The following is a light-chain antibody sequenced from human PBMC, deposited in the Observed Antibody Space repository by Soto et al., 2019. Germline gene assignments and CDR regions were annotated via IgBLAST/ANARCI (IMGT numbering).Light chain of an antibody. Sequence: IVMTQSPDSLAVSLGERTTIHCKSSQSLLFSTNNKNYFVWYQQKPGQPPKLLIYWASTRESGVPDRFNGSGSGTDFTLTISSLQAEDVAVYYCQQYYSTPLTFGGGTKVEI. CDR3: QQYYSTPLT. CDR2: WAS. J-gene: IGKJ4*01. CDR1: QSLLFSTNNKNY. V-gene: IGKV4-1*01.